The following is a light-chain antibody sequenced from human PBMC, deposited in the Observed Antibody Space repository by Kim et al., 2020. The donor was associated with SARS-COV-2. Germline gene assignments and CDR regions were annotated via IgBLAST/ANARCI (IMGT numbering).Light chain of an antibody. J-gene: IGKJ1*01. V-gene: IGKV1-39*01. Sequence: DIQITQSPSSLSASVGNRVTITCRASQSISIYLNWYQQKPGKAPKLLIYAASSLQSGVPSRFSGSGSGTDFTLTISSLQPEDFATYYCQQSYSTPPTFGQGTKVDIK. CDR1: QSISIY. CDR3: QQSYSTPPT. CDR2: AAS.